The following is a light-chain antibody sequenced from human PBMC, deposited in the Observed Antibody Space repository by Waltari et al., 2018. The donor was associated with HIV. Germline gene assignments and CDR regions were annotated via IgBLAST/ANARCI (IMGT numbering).Light chain of an antibody. CDR3: SSYGDSLRVL. V-gene: IGLV2-8*01. Sequence: QSALTQPLSASGSLGQSVTISCTGSSSDIGAYHSVSWFQHHPRSAPKLLLYEVTRRPSTVSDRFSGSRSGSTAFLTVAGLQPDDEATYFCSSYGDSLRVLFGGGTNVTVL. CDR2: EVT. J-gene: IGLJ3*02. CDR1: SSDIGAYHS.